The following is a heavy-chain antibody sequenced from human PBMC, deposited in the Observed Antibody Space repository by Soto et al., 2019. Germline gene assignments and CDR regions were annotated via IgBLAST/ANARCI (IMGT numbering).Heavy chain of an antibody. Sequence: GGSLRLSCAASGFTFSSYAMHWVRQAPGKGLEWVAVISYDGSNKYYADSVKGRFTISRDNSKNTLYLQMNSLRAEDTAVYYCATFNGPWGLPGFDAFDIWGQGTMVTVSS. V-gene: IGHV3-30*04. CDR2: ISYDGSNK. J-gene: IGHJ3*02. D-gene: IGHD2-21*01. CDR3: ATFNGPWGLPGFDAFDI. CDR1: GFTFSSYA.